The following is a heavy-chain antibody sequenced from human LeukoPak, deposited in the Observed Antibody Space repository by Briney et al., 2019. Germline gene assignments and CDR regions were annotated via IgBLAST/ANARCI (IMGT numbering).Heavy chain of an antibody. V-gene: IGHV3-7*01. CDR2: INQDGSAQ. Sequence: PGGSLRLSCAASGFTFRSYWMNWVRHAPGKGLEWVANINQDGSAQYYVDSVKGRFTFSRDNAMNSLFLQMNSLRAEDTAVYYCARDVHGGAFDYWGQGTLVTVSS. D-gene: IGHD4-23*01. CDR1: GFTFRSYW. J-gene: IGHJ4*02. CDR3: ARDVHGGAFDY.